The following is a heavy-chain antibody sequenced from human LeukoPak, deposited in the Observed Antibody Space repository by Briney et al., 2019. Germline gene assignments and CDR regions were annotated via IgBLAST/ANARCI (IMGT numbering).Heavy chain of an antibody. Sequence: GGSLRLSCAASGFTFSNAWMSWVRQAPGKGLEWVGRIKSKTDGGTTDYAAPVKGRSTISRDDSKNTLYLQMNSLKTEDTAVYYCTRRDGYSNPFDYWGQGTLVTVSS. CDR3: TRRDGYSNPFDY. D-gene: IGHD5-24*01. V-gene: IGHV3-15*01. J-gene: IGHJ4*02. CDR1: GFTFSNAW. CDR2: IKSKTDGGTT.